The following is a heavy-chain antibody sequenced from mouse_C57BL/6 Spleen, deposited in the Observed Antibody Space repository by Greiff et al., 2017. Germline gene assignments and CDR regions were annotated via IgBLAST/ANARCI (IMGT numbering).Heavy chain of an antibody. J-gene: IGHJ2*01. CDR1: GYTFTSYW. D-gene: IGHD1-1*02. CDR2: IDPSDSYT. V-gene: IGHV1-50*01. Sequence: QVQLQQPGAELVKPGASVKLSCKASGYTFTSYWMQWVKQRPGQGLEWIGEIDPSDSYTNYNQKFKGKATLTVDTSSSTAYMQLSGLTSEDSAVYYCARVGNYFDDWGKGTTLTVSS. CDR3: ARVGNYFDD.